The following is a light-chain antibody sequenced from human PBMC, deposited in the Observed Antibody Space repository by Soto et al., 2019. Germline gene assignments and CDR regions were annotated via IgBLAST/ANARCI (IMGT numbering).Light chain of an antibody. Sequence: QLVLTQPPSVSGTPGQRVTISCSGSSSNIGRSTVNWYQQLPGTAPKLLIYSNHLRPSGVPDRFSGSKSGTSASLAISGLQSEDEAEYYCATWDASLNVFYVFGTGTKLTVL. V-gene: IGLV1-44*01. CDR2: SNH. J-gene: IGLJ1*01. CDR3: ATWDASLNVFYV. CDR1: SSNIGRST.